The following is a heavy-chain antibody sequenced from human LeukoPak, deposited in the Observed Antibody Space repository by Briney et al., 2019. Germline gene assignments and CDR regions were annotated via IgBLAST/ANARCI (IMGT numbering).Heavy chain of an antibody. Sequence: GGSLRLSCAASGFTFSSYSMNWVRQAPGKGLEWVPSISSSSSYIYYADSVKGRFTISRDNAKNSLYLQMNSLRAEDTAVYYCARGVAAAGGAFDIWGQGTMVTVSS. J-gene: IGHJ3*02. V-gene: IGHV3-21*01. CDR2: ISSSSSYI. CDR3: ARGVAAAGGAFDI. CDR1: GFTFSSYS. D-gene: IGHD6-13*01.